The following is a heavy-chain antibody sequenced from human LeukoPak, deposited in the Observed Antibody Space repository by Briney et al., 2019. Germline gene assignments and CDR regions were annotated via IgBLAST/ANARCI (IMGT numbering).Heavy chain of an antibody. J-gene: IGHJ4*02. D-gene: IGHD1-26*01. CDR2: IYPGDSET. CDR1: GYSFSSYW. Sequence: GESLKISCKGSGYSFSSYWISWVRQMPGKGLEWIGVIYPGDSETRYSPSFQGQVTISADKSISTAYLQWSSLKASDTAMYYCARFFTGRVYFDYWGQGTLVTVSS. CDR3: ARFFTGRVYFDY. V-gene: IGHV5-51*01.